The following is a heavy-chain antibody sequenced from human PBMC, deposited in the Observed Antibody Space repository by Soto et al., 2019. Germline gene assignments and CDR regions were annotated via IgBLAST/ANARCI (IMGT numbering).Heavy chain of an antibody. J-gene: IGHJ3*02. CDR2: ISYDGSNK. V-gene: IGHV3-30*18. D-gene: IGHD3-10*02. Sequence: QVQLVESGGGVVQPGRSLRLSCAASGFTFSSYGMQWVRQAPGKGMEWVAVISYDGSNKYYADSVKGRFTISRDNSNNTLYLQMNGLRDEDTDVYYCEKHGHPVPFDIWGEGTMVTVSS. CDR3: EKHGHPVPFDI. CDR1: GFTFSSYG.